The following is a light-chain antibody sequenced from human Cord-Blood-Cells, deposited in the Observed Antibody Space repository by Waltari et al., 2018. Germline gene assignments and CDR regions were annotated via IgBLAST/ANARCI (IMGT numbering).Light chain of an antibody. CDR1: QRVLYSSNNKNY. V-gene: IGKV4-1*01. J-gene: IGKJ1*01. Sequence: DIVMTQSPDSLAVSLGERATINCKSRQRVLYSSNNKNYLAWYQHKPGQPPKLLIYWASTRESGVPDRFSGSGSVTDFTLTISSLQAEDVAVYYCKKYYSTPLTFGQGTKVEIK. CDR2: WAS. CDR3: KKYYSTPLT.